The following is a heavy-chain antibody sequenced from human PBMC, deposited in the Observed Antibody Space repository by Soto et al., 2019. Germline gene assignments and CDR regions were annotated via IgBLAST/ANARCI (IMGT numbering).Heavy chain of an antibody. CDR3: ARSPEYYDILTGYYIRGYYYYGMDV. J-gene: IGHJ6*02. CDR2: ISAYNGNT. V-gene: IGHV1-18*04. Sequence: GASVKVSCKASGYTFTSCGISWVRQAPGQGLEWMGWISAYNGNTNYAQKLQGRVTMTTDTSTSTAYMELRSLRSDDTAVYYCARSPEYYDILTGYYIRGYYYYGMDVWGQGTTVTVSS. CDR1: GYTFTSCG. D-gene: IGHD3-9*01.